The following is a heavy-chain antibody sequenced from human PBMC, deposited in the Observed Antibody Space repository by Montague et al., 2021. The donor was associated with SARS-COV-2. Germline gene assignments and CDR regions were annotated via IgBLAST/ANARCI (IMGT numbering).Heavy chain of an antibody. CDR1: GGSISGSNYY. CDR2: IYYSGST. CDR3: ARLLLELPGDY. D-gene: IGHD1-7*01. V-gene: IGHV4-39*01. J-gene: IGHJ4*02. Sequence: SETLSLTCTVSGGSISGSNYYWAWIRQPPGKGLEWIGSIYYSGSTYDNPSLKSRVSISVDTSKNQFSLKLNSVTAADTAVYYRARLLLELPGDYWGQGTLVTVSS.